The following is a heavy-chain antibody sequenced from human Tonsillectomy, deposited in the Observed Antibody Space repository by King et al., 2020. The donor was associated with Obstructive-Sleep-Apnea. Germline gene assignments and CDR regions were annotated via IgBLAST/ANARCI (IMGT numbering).Heavy chain of an antibody. V-gene: IGHV3-48*04. Sequence: VQLVESGGGLVQPGGSLRLSCAASGFIFSRYSMNWVRQAPGKGLEWISYITDSSSAIYYADSVKGRFTISRDNAKNSLYLQMNSLRAEDTAVYYCARDPYNWNYYYYYGMDVWGKGTTVTVSS. D-gene: IGHD1-20*01. J-gene: IGHJ6*04. CDR3: ARDPYNWNYYYYYGMDV. CDR1: GFIFSRYS. CDR2: ITDSSSAI.